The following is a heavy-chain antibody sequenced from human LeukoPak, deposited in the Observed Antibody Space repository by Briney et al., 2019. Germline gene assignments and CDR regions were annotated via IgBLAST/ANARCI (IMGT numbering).Heavy chain of an antibody. CDR1: GGSISSDSYY. D-gene: IGHD3-10*01. Sequence: SETLSLTCNVSGGSISSDSYYWSWIRQPAGKGLEWIGHIYTSGSTNYNPSLKSRVTISLDTSKNQFSLRLSSVTAADTAVYYCARNDYYGSGSFSFDPWGQGTLVTVSP. CDR3: ARNDYYGSGSFSFDP. CDR2: IYTSGST. J-gene: IGHJ5*02. V-gene: IGHV4-61*09.